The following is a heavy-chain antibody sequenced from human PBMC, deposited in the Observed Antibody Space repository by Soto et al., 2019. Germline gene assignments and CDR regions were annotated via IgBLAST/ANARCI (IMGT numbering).Heavy chain of an antibody. CDR2: ISCDGSNK. CDR1: GFTFSSYA. V-gene: IGHV3-30-3*01. Sequence: QVQLVESGGGVVQPGRSLRLSCAASGFTFSSYAMHWVRQAPGKGLEWVAVISCDGSNKYYADSVKGRFTISRDNTKNTLYLQMNSLRAGDTAVYYCARARGWELLATLGYWVQGTLVTVSS. J-gene: IGHJ4*02. D-gene: IGHD1-26*01. CDR3: ARARGWELLATLGY.